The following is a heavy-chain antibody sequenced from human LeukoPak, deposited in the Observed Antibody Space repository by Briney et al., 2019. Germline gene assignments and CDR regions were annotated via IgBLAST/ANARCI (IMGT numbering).Heavy chain of an antibody. CDR2: IYYSGST. V-gene: IGHV4-59*01. D-gene: IGHD5-24*01. J-gene: IGHJ4*02. CDR1: GGSISSYY. Sequence: SETLSLTCTVSGGSISSYYWSWIRRPPGKGLEWIGYIYYSGSTNYNPSLKSRVTISVDTSKNQFSLKLSSVTAADTAVYYCARGIDGYNYYWGQGTLVTVSS. CDR3: ARGIDGYNYY.